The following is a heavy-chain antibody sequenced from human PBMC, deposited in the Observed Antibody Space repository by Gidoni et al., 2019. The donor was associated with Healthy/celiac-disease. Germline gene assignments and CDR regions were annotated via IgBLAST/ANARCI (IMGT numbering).Heavy chain of an antibody. CDR1: GYTFTGYY. D-gene: IGHD3-3*01. J-gene: IGHJ3*02. V-gene: IGHV1-2*02. CDR2: INPNSGGT. Sequence: QVQLVQSGAEVKKPGASVKVSCTASGYTFTGYYMHWVRQAPGQGLEWMGWINPNSGGTNYAQKFQGRVTMTRDTSISTAYMELSRLRSDDTAVYYCARDQGPSTYYDFWSGYFSAFDIWGQGTMVTVSS. CDR3: ARDQGPSTYYDFWSGYFSAFDI.